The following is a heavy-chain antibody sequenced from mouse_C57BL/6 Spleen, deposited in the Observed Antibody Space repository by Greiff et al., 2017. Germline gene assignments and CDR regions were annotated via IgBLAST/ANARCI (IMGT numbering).Heavy chain of an antibody. CDR2: IYPGDGDT. CDR3: ARGGTLTWFAY. J-gene: IGHJ3*01. D-gene: IGHD3-3*01. Sequence: QVQLQQSGAELVKPGASVKISCKASGYAFSSYWMNWVKQRPGKGLEWIGQIYPGDGDTNYNGKFKGKATLTADKSSSTAYMQLSSLTSADSAVYFCARGGTLTWFAYWGQVTLVTVSA. CDR1: GYAFSSYW. V-gene: IGHV1-80*01.